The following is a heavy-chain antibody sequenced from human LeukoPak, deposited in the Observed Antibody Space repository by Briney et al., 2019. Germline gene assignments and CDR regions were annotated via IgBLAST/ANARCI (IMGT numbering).Heavy chain of an antibody. CDR2: ISATGSTI. D-gene: IGHD6-19*01. J-gene: IGHJ4*02. CDR3: ARDSSGWYGRIDY. V-gene: IGHV3-48*03. CDR1: GFTFSSYE. Sequence: GGSLRLSCAASGFTFSSYEMNWVRQAPGKGLEWVSHISATGSTIEYADSVKGRFTISRDNAKNSLYLQMNSLRAEDTAVYYCARDSSGWYGRIDYWGQGILVTVSS.